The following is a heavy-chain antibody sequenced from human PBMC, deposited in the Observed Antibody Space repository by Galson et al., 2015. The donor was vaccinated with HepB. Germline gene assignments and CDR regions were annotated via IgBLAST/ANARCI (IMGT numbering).Heavy chain of an antibody. CDR1: GGTFSRYA. Sequence: SVKVSCKASGGTFSRYAISWVRQAPGQGLEWMGGIIPILGIANYAQKFQGRVTITADKSTSTAYMELSSLRSEDTAVYYCASTGSWSGYSGYDRYFDYWGQGTLVTVSS. CDR2: IIPILGIA. CDR3: ASTGSWSGYSGYDRYFDY. D-gene: IGHD5-12*01. J-gene: IGHJ4*02. V-gene: IGHV1-69*10.